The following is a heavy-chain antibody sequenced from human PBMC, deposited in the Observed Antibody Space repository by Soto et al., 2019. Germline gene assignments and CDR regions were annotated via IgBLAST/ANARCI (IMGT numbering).Heavy chain of an antibody. V-gene: IGHV1-69*13. CDR1: GGTFSSYA. D-gene: IGHD5-18*01. CDR3: ARARYSYGLNTFDY. Sequence: GASVKVSCKASGGTFSSYAISWVRQAPGQGLEWMGGIIPIFGTANYAQKFQGRVTITADESTSTAYMELSSLRSEDTAVYYCARARYSYGLNTFDYWGQGTLVTVSS. CDR2: IIPIFGTA. J-gene: IGHJ4*02.